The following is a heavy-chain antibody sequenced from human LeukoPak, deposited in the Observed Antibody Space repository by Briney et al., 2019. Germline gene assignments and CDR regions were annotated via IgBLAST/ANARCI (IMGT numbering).Heavy chain of an antibody. J-gene: IGHJ3*02. CDR1: GFIFSTYS. V-gene: IGHV3-21*04. CDR2: ISSSSSYI. D-gene: IGHD1-26*01. Sequence: GGSLRLSCAASGFIFSTYSMNWVRQAPGKGLEWVSSISSSSSYIYYADSVKGRFTISRDNAKNSLYLQMNSLGVGDTAIYYCAKGRGDVGATSAFDTWGQGTMVTVSS. CDR3: AKGRGDVGATSAFDT.